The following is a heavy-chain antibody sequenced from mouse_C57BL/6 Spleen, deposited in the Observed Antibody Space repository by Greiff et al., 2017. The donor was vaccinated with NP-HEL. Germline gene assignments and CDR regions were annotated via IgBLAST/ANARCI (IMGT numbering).Heavy chain of an antibody. J-gene: IGHJ2*01. CDR3: AGDWDEGYFDY. CDR1: GYTFTDYY. D-gene: IGHD4-1*01. V-gene: IGHV1-19*01. CDR2: INPYNGGT. Sequence: EVQLQESGPVLVKPGASVKMSCKASGYTFTDYYMNWVKQSHGKSLEWIGVINPYNGGTSYNQKFKGKATLTVDKSSSTAYMELNSLTSEDSAVYYCAGDWDEGYFDYWGQGTTLTVSS.